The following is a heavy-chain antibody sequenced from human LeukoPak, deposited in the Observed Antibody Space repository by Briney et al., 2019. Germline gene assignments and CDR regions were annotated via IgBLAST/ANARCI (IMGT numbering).Heavy chain of an antibody. J-gene: IGHJ4*02. V-gene: IGHV3-23*01. CDR3: VQDWAWGAFAY. CDR2: IGGSGTKT. CDR1: GFTFTKYA. Sequence: GGSLRLSCAASGFTFTKYAMSWVRQAAGKGLEWVSAIGGSGTKTFYAESVKGRFTIYRDNSKNTLYLQMNSLGAEDTAAYYCVQDWAWGAFAYWGQGTLVTVSS. D-gene: IGHD7-27*01.